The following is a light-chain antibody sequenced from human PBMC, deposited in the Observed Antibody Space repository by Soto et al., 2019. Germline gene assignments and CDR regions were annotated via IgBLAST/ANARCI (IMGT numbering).Light chain of an antibody. CDR2: WAS. CDR3: QQYYSSPYT. J-gene: IGKJ2*01. V-gene: IGKV4-1*01. CDR1: RSVLFSSDSENY. Sequence: DIVMTQSPDSLAVSLGERATINCKSSRSVLFSSDSENYLAWYQQKPGQPPKLLIYWASTRESGVPDRFSGSGSGTDFTLTISSLQAADVAVYYCQQYYSSPYTFGQGTKLEI.